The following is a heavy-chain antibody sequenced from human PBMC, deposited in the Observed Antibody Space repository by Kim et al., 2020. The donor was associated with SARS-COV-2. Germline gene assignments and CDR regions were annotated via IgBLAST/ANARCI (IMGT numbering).Heavy chain of an antibody. Sequence: SETLSLTCTVSGGSISSYYWSWIRQPPGKGLEWIGYIYYSGSTNYNLSLKSRVTISVDTSKNQFSLKLSSVTAADTAVYYCARVSGSGSYYYYYYYGMDVWGQGTTVTVSS. D-gene: IGHD3-10*01. J-gene: IGHJ6*02. CDR3: ARVSGSGSYYYYYYYGMDV. V-gene: IGHV4-59*01. CDR1: GGSISSYY. CDR2: IYYSGST.